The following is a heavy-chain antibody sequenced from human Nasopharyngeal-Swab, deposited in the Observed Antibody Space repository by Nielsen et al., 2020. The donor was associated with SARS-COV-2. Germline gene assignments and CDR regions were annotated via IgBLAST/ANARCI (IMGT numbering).Heavy chain of an antibody. CDR2: ISGSGGIT. D-gene: IGHD2-2*01. CDR1: GFTFSSYA. J-gene: IGHJ4*02. V-gene: IGHV3-23*01. CDR3: AKEAAHLGLAVVVPVASFGY. Sequence: GGSLRLSCAASGFTFSSYAMSWVRQAPGKGLEWVSAISGSGGITYYADSVKGRFTISRDNSKNTLYLQMNSLRAEDTAVYYCAKEAAHLGLAVVVPVASFGYWGQGTLVTVSS.